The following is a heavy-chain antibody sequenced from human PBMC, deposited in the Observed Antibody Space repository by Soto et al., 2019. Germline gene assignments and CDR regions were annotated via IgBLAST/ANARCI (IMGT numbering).Heavy chain of an antibody. Sequence: SETLSLTCTVSTDSSSFTNSYWGWIRQPPGKGLQWIGSSSYSGGTFYNPSLKGRVVISFDTSKKQSSLQVTSVTAADTTVYFCARHRIEVVWRGFDFWGQGSPVTVSS. V-gene: IGHV4-39*01. D-gene: IGHD3-10*01. CDR3: ARHRIEVVWRGFDF. CDR1: TDSSSFTNSY. J-gene: IGHJ4*02. CDR2: SSYSGGT.